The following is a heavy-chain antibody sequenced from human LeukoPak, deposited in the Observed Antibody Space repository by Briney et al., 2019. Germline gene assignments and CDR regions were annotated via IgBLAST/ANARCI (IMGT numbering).Heavy chain of an antibody. V-gene: IGHV5-51*01. J-gene: IGHJ4*02. Sequence: GESLKISCKGSGYSFSTNWIGWVRQMPGKGLEWMGLIYPSDSDTRYNPSFQGQVTISADRSISTTSLQWRSLRAEDTAVYYCATDISLWSGFPFDYWGQGTLVTVSS. CDR3: ATDISLWSGFPFDY. CDR2: IYPSDSDT. D-gene: IGHD3-3*01. CDR1: GYSFSTNW.